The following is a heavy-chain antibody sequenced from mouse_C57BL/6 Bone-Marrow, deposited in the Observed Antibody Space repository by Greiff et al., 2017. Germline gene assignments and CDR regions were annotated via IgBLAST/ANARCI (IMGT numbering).Heavy chain of an antibody. V-gene: IGHV1-54*01. Sequence: QVQLQQSGAELVRPGTSVKVSCKASGYAFTNYLIEWVKQRPGQGLEWIGVINPGSGGTNYNEKFKGKATLTADKSSSTAYMKLSSLTSEDSAVYFCARRYSSRGYFDVWGTGTTVTVSS. CDR1: GYAFTNYL. J-gene: IGHJ1*03. CDR2: INPGSGGT. D-gene: IGHD1-1*01. CDR3: ARRYSSRGYFDV.